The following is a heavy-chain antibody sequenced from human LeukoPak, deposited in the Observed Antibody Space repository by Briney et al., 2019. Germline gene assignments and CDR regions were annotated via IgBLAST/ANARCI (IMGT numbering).Heavy chain of an antibody. D-gene: IGHD2-2*01. V-gene: IGHV3-23*01. CDR2: ISGSGGST. Sequence: GGSLRLSCAASGFTFSSYAMSWARQAPGKGLEWVSAISGSGGSTYYADSVKGRFTISRDNSKNTLYLQMNSLRAEDTAVYYCAKARYVVVVPAAAYFDYWGQGTLVTVSS. CDR3: AKARYVVVVPAAAYFDY. J-gene: IGHJ4*02. CDR1: GFTFSSYA.